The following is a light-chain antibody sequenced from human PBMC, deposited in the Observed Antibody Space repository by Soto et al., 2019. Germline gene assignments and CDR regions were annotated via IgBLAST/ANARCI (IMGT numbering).Light chain of an antibody. V-gene: IGKV1-39*01. J-gene: IGKJ1*01. CDR3: QQCYSSPRT. CDR2: AAS. Sequence: DIQMTQSPSTLSAGVGDRVTITCRASQRISTYLNWYQQKPGKAPTLLIYAASSLQSGVPSRFSGGGSGTDFTLAINTLQTEDFATYFCQQCYSSPRTFGQGTKVDIK. CDR1: QRISTY.